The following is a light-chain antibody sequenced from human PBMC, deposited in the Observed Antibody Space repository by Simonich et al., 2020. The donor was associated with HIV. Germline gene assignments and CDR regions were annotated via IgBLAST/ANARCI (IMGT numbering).Light chain of an antibody. V-gene: IGKV1-33*01. CDR3: QQYDTFPYT. CDR1: QDISNY. Sequence: DIQITQSPSSLSASVGDRVTITCQASQDISNYLNWYHQKSGKAPKLLSYDSSNLKTGVPSRFSGSGSGTDFTFTISSLQPEDIATYYCQQYDTFPYTFGQGTKLEIK. J-gene: IGKJ2*01. CDR2: DSS.